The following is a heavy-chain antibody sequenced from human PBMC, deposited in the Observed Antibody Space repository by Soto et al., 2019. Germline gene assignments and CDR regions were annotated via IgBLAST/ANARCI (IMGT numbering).Heavy chain of an antibody. CDR3: VRDSPIGSTYSGYDAIDS. Sequence: QVQLVQSGAEVKKPGSSVKVSCKASGGTFSTSTFTWVRQSPGQGLEWMGRTIPLLNVADYAQDFQGRVKITEDQSTSTAYMELTSLTSKDTAVYYCVRDSPIGSTYSGYDAIDSWGQGTLVTVSS. CDR1: GGTFSTST. J-gene: IGHJ4*02. V-gene: IGHV1-69*08. D-gene: IGHD5-12*01. CDR2: TIPLLNVA.